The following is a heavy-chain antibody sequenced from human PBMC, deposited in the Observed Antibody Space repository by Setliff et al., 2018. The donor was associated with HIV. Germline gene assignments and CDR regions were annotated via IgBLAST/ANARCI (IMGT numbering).Heavy chain of an antibody. J-gene: IGHJ3*02. CDR3: ARAYDFRDFVGAFDI. D-gene: IGHD4-17*01. CDR1: GFSFSTYC. Sequence: GGSLRLSCAASGFSFSTYCMHWVRQAPGRGLVWVSRIYSDGSKTNYADSVRGRFTISRDNAKNTLHLQMNSLRVEDTAVYYCARAYDFRDFVGAFDIWGQGTLVTVSS. V-gene: IGHV3-74*01. CDR2: IYSDGSKT.